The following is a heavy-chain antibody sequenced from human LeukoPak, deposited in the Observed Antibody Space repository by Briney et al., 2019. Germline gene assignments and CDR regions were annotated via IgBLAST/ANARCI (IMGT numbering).Heavy chain of an antibody. Sequence: GGSLRLSCAASGFSLTTYTMSWVRQAPGKGLEWVANIKQDGSEKYYVDSVKGRFTISRDNAKNSLYLQMNSLRAEDTAVYYCARDLIVVVPAAIATHNYYYYGMDVWGQGTTVTVSS. CDR3: ARDLIVVVPAAIATHNYYYYGMDV. V-gene: IGHV3-7*01. J-gene: IGHJ6*02. CDR2: IKQDGSEK. D-gene: IGHD2-2*02. CDR1: GFSLTTYT.